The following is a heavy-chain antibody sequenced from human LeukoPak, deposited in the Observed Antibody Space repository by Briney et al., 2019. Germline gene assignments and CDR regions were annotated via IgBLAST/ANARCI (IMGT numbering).Heavy chain of an antibody. J-gene: IGHJ4*02. V-gene: IGHV3-30*04. CDR1: GFNFINYA. Sequence: PGRSLRLSCAASGFNFINYAMQWVRQAPGKGLEWVAVISFDGGNKYYADSVKGRFTISRDNSKNTLYLQMNSLRAEDTAMYYCARDRYGSGTYYNLFDYWGQGALVTVSS. CDR3: ARDRYGSGTYYNLFDY. CDR2: ISFDGGNK. D-gene: IGHD3-10*01.